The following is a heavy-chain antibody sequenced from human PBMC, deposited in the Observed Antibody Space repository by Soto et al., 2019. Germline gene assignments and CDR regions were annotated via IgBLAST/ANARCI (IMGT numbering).Heavy chain of an antibody. J-gene: IGHJ3*02. CDR2: ISSSSSYI. Sequence: GGSLRLSCAASGFTFSSYSMNWVRQAPWKGLEWVSSISSSSSYIYYADSVKGRFTISRDNAKNSLYLQMNSLRAEDTVVYFCAREGRSHRRDAFDIWGQGTMVTVSS. CDR3: AREGRSHRRDAFDI. V-gene: IGHV3-21*01. D-gene: IGHD3-3*01. CDR1: GFTFSSYS.